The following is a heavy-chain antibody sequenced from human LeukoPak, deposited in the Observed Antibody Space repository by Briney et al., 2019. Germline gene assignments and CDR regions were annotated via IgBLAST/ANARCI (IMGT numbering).Heavy chain of an antibody. Sequence: PGGPLRLSCAASGFTFSSCAMSWVRQAPGKGLEWVSTINGSGGSTYYADSVEGRFTISRDNSKNTLYLQVNSLRAEDTAVYYCAKSWCYDSSGYYPFDYWGQGTLVTVSS. CDR1: GFTFSSCA. V-gene: IGHV3-23*01. CDR3: AKSWCYDSSGYYPFDY. CDR2: INGSGGST. D-gene: IGHD3-22*01. J-gene: IGHJ4*02.